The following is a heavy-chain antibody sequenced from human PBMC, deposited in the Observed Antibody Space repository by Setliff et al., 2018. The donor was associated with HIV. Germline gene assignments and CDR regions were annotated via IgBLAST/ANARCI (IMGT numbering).Heavy chain of an antibody. CDR2: IISSSTNI. J-gene: IGHJ3*02. CDR1: GFTFSSYS. CDR3: ARVRDYYDSGAQAFDI. D-gene: IGHD3-22*01. Sequence: GGSLRLSCEASGFTFSSYSINWVRQAPGKGLEWVSSIISSSTNIYYADSVKGRFTISRDTAKNSLYLQMNSLRAEDTAVYYCARVRDYYDSGAQAFDIWPRDNGHRLL. V-gene: IGHV3-21*01.